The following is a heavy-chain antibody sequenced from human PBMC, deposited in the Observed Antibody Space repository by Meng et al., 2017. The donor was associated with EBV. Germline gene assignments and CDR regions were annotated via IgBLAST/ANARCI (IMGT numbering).Heavy chain of an antibody. V-gene: IGHV1-69*06. Sequence: QEQLVQSGAEVKTPGFSVKVSCKASGGTFSSYAINWVRQAPGQGLEWMGGIIPIFGTANYAQKFQGRVTITADKSTSTAYMELSSLRSEDTAVYYCARAEIAAAGRLDYWGQGTLVTVSS. CDR2: IIPIFGTA. D-gene: IGHD6-13*01. CDR3: ARAEIAAAGRLDY. CDR1: GGTFSSYA. J-gene: IGHJ4*02.